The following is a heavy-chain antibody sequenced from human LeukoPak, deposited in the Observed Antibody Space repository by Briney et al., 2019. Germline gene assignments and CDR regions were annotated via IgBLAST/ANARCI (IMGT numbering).Heavy chain of an antibody. V-gene: IGHV3-23*01. D-gene: IGHD6-6*01. J-gene: IGHJ3*02. CDR2: ISGSGGST. CDR1: GFTVSSNY. Sequence: GGSLRLSCAASGFTVSSNYMSWVRQAPGKGLEWVSVISGSGGSTYYADSVKGRFTISRDNSKNTLYLQMNSLRAEDTAVYYCAKDRTLTSSVAFDIWGQGTMVTVSS. CDR3: AKDRTLTSSVAFDI.